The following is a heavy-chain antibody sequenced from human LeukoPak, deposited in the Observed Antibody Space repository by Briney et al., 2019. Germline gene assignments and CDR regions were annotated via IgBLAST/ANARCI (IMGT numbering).Heavy chain of an antibody. Sequence: SETLSLTCAVYGGSFSGYSWTWIRQPPGKGLEWIGSIYYSGNTYYNPSLKSRVTISVDTSKNQFSLKLTSVTAADTAVYYCAHFKGGSFDFWGQGTMVTVSS. V-gene: IGHV4-59*05. D-gene: IGHD1-26*01. CDR1: GGSFSGYS. CDR3: AHFKGGSFDF. J-gene: IGHJ3*01. CDR2: IYYSGNT.